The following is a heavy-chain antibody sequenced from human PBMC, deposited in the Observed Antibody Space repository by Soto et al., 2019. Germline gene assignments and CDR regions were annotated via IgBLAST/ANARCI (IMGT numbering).Heavy chain of an antibody. CDR3: ARGLGYSGYDYVSFFDY. J-gene: IGHJ4*02. CDR1: GGSISSGGYS. CDR2: IYHSGST. Sequence: SETLSLTCAVSGGSISSGGYSWSWLRQPPGKGLEWIGYIYHSGSTYYNPSLKSRVTISVDRSKNQFSLKLSSVTAADTAVYYCARGLGYSGYDYVSFFDYWGQGTLVTVS. D-gene: IGHD5-12*01. V-gene: IGHV4-30-2*01.